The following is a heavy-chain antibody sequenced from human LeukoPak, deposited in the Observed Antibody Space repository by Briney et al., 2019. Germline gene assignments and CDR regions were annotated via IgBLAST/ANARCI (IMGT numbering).Heavy chain of an antibody. V-gene: IGHV4-39*01. CDR1: GDSISRSDSY. J-gene: IGHJ1*01. CDR2: IYYSGRT. CDR3: ARRRYYDGSGYLE. Sequence: SETLSLTCSVSGDSISRSDSYWDWIRQPPGKGLEWIGTIYYSGRTYYSPSLKSRVTMSVDPSNNQFSLNLRSVTAADTAVYYCARRRYYDGSGYLEWGQGTLLSVSS. D-gene: IGHD3-22*01.